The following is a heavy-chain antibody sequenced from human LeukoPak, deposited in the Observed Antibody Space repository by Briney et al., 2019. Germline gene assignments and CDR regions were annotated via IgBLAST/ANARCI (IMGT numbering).Heavy chain of an antibody. V-gene: IGHV3-21*01. CDR1: GFTFSSYS. CDR3: ARVDDYTRFYYFDY. D-gene: IGHD4-11*01. J-gene: IGHJ4*02. CDR2: ISSSSSYI. Sequence: PGGSLRLSCAASGFTFSSYSMNWVRQAPGKGLEWVSSISSSSSYIYYADSVKGRFTISRDNAKNSLYLQMNSLRAEDTAVYYCARVDDYTRFYYFDYWGQGTLVTVSS.